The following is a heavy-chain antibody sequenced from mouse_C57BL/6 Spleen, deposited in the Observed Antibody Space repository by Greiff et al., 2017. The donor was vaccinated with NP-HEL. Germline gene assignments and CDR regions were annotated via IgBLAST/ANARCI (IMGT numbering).Heavy chain of an antibody. J-gene: IGHJ1*03. CDR1: GYSFTDYN. CDR3: AREYDCSSQPYWYFDV. V-gene: IGHV1-39*01. CDR2: INPNYGTT. Sequence: VQLQQSGPELVKPGASVKISCKASGYSFTDYNMTWVKQSNGKSLEWIGVINPNYGTTSYNQKFKGKATLTVDQSSSTAYMQLNSLTSEDSAVYYCAREYDCSSQPYWYFDVWGTGTTVTVSS. D-gene: IGHD1-1*01.